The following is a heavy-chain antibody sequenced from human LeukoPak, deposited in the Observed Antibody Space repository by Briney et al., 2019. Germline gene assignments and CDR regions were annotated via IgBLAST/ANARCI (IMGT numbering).Heavy chain of an antibody. Sequence: GGSLRLSCAASGFTFSSYWMSWVRQAPGKGLEWVANIKQDGSEKYYLDSVKGRFTISRDNAKNSLYLQMNSLRAEDTALYYCAKAPDRYYYDSSGYYFDYWGQGTLVTVSS. D-gene: IGHD3-22*01. CDR1: GFTFSSYW. J-gene: IGHJ4*02. CDR2: IKQDGSEK. V-gene: IGHV3-7*03. CDR3: AKAPDRYYYDSSGYYFDY.